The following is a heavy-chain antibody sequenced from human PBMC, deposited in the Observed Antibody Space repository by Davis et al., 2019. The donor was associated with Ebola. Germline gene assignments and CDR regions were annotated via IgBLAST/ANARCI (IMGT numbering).Heavy chain of an antibody. CDR1: GGSFSGYY. CDR2: INHSGST. CDR3: ARAHYYYGMDV. V-gene: IGHV4-34*01. Sequence: SETLSLTCAVYGGSFSGYYWSWIRQPPGTGLEWLGEINHSGSTNYNPSLKSRVTISVDTSKNQFSLKLSSVTAADTAVYYCARAHYYYGMDVWGQGTTVTVSS. J-gene: IGHJ6*02.